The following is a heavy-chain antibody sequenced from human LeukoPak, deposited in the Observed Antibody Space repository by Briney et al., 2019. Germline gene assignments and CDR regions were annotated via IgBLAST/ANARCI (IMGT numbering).Heavy chain of an antibody. CDR1: GGSFSGYY. CDR2: INHSGST. CDR3: ARVYTGADGMDV. V-gene: IGHV4-34*01. Sequence: SETLSLTCAVYGGSFSGYYWSWIRLPPGKGLEWIGEINHSGSTNYNPSLKSRVTISVDTSKNQFSLKLSSVTAADTAVYYCARVYTGADGMDVWGQGTTVTVSS. J-gene: IGHJ6*02. D-gene: IGHD1-26*01.